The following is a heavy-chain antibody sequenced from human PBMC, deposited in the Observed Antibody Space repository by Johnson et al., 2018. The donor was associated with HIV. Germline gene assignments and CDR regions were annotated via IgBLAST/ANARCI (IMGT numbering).Heavy chain of an antibody. D-gene: IGHD6-19*01. V-gene: IGHV3-74*02. CDR3: ATFGYTSGWIVTDDAFDV. J-gene: IGHJ3*01. CDR1: GFTFSSYW. Sequence: MLLVESGGGLVQPGGSLRLSCAASGFTFSSYWMHWVRQAPGKGLVWVSRINSDGSSTSYADSVKGRFTISRDNAKNTLYLQMNSLRAEDTAVYYCATFGYTSGWIVTDDAFDVWGQGTMVTVSP. CDR2: INSDGSST.